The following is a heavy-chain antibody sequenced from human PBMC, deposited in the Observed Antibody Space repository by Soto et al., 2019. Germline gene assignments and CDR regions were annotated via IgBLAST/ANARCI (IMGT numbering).Heavy chain of an antibody. V-gene: IGHV1-46*01. CDR3: ARDPTPQYYDILTGYYGWFDP. CDR2: INPNNGIT. J-gene: IGHJ5*02. D-gene: IGHD3-9*01. Sequence: ASVKVSCKASGYIFTNHYIHWVRQAPGQGLEWIGKINPNNGITNYSQKFQGRITMTTDTSTSTAYIELRSLRSDDTAVYYCARDPTPQYYDILTGYYGWFDPWGQGTLVTVSS. CDR1: GYIFTNHY.